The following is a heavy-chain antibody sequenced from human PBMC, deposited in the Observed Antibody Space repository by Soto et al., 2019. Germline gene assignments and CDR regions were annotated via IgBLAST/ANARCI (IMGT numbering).Heavy chain of an antibody. D-gene: IGHD6-13*01. J-gene: IGHJ6*02. V-gene: IGHV5-51*01. CDR2: IYPGDSDT. CDR3: VGHEPAASGNHYYYGVDV. Sequence: HGESLRISCRGSGYKFTNYWIGWVRQMSGKGLEWMGIIYPGDSDTRYSPSFQGQVTISADKSISTAYLQWSSLKASDTAMYYCVGHEPAASGNHYYYGVDVWGQATTVTVSS. CDR1: GYKFTNYW.